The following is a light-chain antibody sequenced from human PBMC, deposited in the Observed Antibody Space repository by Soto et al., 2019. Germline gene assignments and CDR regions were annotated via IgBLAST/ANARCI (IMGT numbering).Light chain of an antibody. J-gene: IGLJ1*01. CDR2: SNN. CDR1: SSNIGSNT. Sequence: QSVLTQPPSESGTPGQRVTISCSGSSSNIGSNTVNWYQQLPGTAPKLLIYSNNQRPSGVPDRFSGSKSGTSASLAISGLQSEDEADYYSAAWDDSLNGYVFGTGTKVTVL. V-gene: IGLV1-44*01. CDR3: AAWDDSLNGYV.